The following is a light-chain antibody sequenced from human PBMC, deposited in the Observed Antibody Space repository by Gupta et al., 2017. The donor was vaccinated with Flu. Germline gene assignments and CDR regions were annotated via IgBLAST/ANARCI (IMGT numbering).Light chain of an antibody. V-gene: IGKV1-5*03. CDR3: QQYDIYALT. Sequence: DIPMTQSPSTLSASVGDRVTISCRASQSISNRLAWYQQKPGKAPKLLIYGASILLPGVPSRFTGSGSGTDFTLTINSLQPDDFATYYCQQYDIYALTFDPGTRVDRK. CDR1: QSISNR. J-gene: IGKJ3*01. CDR2: GAS.